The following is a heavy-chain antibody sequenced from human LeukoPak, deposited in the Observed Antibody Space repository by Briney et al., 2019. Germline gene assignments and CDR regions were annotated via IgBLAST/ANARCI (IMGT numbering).Heavy chain of an antibody. V-gene: IGHV4-38-2*02. CDR3: ARDNVWTAIRGVRGVDY. J-gene: IGHJ4*02. Sequence: SETLSLTCSVSGYSISSGYYWGWIRQPPGKGLEWIGSIYQSGTTSYNPSLKSRVTISVDTSKNQFSLKLSSVTAADTAVYYCARDNVWTAIRGVRGVDYWGQGTLVTVSS. CDR1: GYSISSGYY. D-gene: IGHD3-10*01. CDR2: IYQSGTT.